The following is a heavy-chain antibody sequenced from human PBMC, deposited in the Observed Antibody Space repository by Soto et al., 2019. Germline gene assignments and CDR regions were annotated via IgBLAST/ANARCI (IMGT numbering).Heavy chain of an antibody. Sequence: SLRLSCAASGFTFSSYGMHWVRQAPGKGLEWVAVIWYDGSNKYYADSVKGRFTISRDNSKNTLYLQMNSLRAEDTAVYYCARTRSGYVLDYWGQGTLVTVSS. CDR2: IWYDGSNK. V-gene: IGHV3-33*01. CDR3: ARTRSGYVLDY. CDR1: GFTFSSYG. J-gene: IGHJ4*02. D-gene: IGHD5-12*01.